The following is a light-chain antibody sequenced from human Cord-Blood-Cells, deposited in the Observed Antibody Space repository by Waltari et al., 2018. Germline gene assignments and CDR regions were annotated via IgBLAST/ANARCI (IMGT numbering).Light chain of an antibody. CDR1: SPHIGPAYD. CDR2: GNS. CDR3: QSYDSSLSGYV. V-gene: IGLV1-40*01. Sequence: QSVLTQPPSVSAAPRQSVPISCPGSSPHIGPAYDGHWYQQLPGTAPKLLIHGNSNRPSGVPDRFSGSKSGTSASLAITGLQAEDEADYYCQSYDSSLSGYVFGTGTKVTVL. J-gene: IGLJ1*01.